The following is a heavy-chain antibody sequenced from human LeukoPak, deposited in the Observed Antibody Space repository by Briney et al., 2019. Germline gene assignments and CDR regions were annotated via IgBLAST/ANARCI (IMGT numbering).Heavy chain of an antibody. V-gene: IGHV3-30*18. J-gene: IGHJ3*02. CDR2: ISYDGSNK. Sequence: GGSLRLSCAASGFTFSSYSMNWVRQAPGKGLEWVAVISYDGSNKYYADSVKGRFTISRDNSKNTLYLQMNSLRAEDTAVYYCAKDQYDYGAFDIWGQGTMVTVSS. CDR1: GFTFSSYS. CDR3: AKDQYDYGAFDI. D-gene: IGHD4-17*01.